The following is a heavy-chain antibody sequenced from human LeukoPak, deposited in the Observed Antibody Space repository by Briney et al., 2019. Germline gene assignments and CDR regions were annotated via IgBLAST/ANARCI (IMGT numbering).Heavy chain of an antibody. D-gene: IGHD4-23*01. V-gene: IGHV1-69*04. CDR2: IIPILGIA. CDR1: GGTFSSYA. CDR3: ARESGDGGSYFDY. Sequence: SVKVSCKASGGTFSSYAISWVRQAPGQGLEWMGRIIPILGIANYAQKFQGGVTITADKSTSTAYMELSSLRSEDTAVYYCARESGDGGSYFDYWGQGTLVTVSS. J-gene: IGHJ4*02.